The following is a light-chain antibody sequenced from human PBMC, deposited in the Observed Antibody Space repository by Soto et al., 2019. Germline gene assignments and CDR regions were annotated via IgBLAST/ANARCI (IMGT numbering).Light chain of an antibody. V-gene: IGKV3-11*01. J-gene: IGKJ1*01. Sequence: EIVLTQSPATLSLSPGERATLSCRASQSVSDSLAWYQQKPGQAPRLLIYDASNRATGIPARFSGSGSGTDFTLTISSLEPEDFAVYYCQQRSNWPWTVGQGTKVDIK. CDR3: QQRSNWPWT. CDR1: QSVSDS. CDR2: DAS.